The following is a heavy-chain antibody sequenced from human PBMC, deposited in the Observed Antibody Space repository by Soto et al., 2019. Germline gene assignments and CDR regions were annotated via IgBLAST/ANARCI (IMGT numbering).Heavy chain of an antibody. CDR1: GGTFSSYS. J-gene: IGHJ1*01. Sequence: QVQLVQSGAEVKKPGSSVKVSCKASGGTFSSYSINWVRQAPGQGLEWMGEIIPILGTANYAQKFQGRVTITADESTSTAYMELSSLRSEDTAVYYCARAGGRHSGGSAYWGQGTLVPVSS. V-gene: IGHV1-69*01. CDR3: ARAGGRHSGGSAY. CDR2: IIPILGTA. D-gene: IGHD3-16*01.